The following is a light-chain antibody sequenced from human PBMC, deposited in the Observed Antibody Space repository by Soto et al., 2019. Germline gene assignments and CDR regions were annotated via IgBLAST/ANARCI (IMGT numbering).Light chain of an antibody. Sequence: SYELTQRPSVSVAPEKTASITCGGDNIGDKAVHWYQHRPGQAPRLVIYYDFERPSGIHERFSGSNSGNTVTLTISRVEAGDEADYYCQVWDTANDHPIFGGGTKLTVL. CDR2: YDF. V-gene: IGLV3-21*04. J-gene: IGLJ2*01. CDR1: NIGDKA. CDR3: QVWDTANDHPI.